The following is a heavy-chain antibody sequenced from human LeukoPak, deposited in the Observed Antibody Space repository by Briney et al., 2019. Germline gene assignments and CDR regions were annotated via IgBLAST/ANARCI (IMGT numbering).Heavy chain of an antibody. CDR1: GFTVSNIY. CDR2: IHSGGIT. CDR3: AKDQLAYCGGDCYSAP. D-gene: IGHD2-21*02. V-gene: IGHV3-66*02. Sequence: GGSLRLSCAASGFTVSNIYMSWVRQAPGTGLEWVSIIHSGGITHYADSVKGRFTISRDNSKNTLYLQMNSLRAEDTAVYYCAKDQLAYCGGDCYSAPWGQGTLVTVSS. J-gene: IGHJ5*02.